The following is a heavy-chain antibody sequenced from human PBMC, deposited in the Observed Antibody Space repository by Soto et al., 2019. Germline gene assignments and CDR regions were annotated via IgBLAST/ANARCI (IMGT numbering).Heavy chain of an antibody. CDR3: ARVAGPYDYVGY. J-gene: IGHJ4*02. D-gene: IGHD3-16*01. CDR2: IYYSGST. Sequence: SATLSLTCTVSGGSISSGGYYWSWIRQHPGKGLEWIGYIYYSGSTYYNPSLKSRVTISVDTSKNQFSLKLSSVTAADTAVYYCARVAGPYDYVGYWGQGTLVTVSS. V-gene: IGHV4-31*03. CDR1: GGSISSGGYY.